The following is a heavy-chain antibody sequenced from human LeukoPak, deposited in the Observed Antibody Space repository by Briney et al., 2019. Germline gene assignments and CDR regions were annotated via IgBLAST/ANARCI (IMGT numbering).Heavy chain of an antibody. CDR3: ARDQEGFDY. V-gene: IGHV1-46*01. J-gene: IGHJ4*02. CDR1: GYTFTNNY. Sequence: ASVKVSCKASGYTFTNNYLHWVRQAPGQGLEWMGMIYPRDGSTSYAQNFQGRVTVTRDTSTTTAHMELRGLRSEDTAVYYCARDQEGFDYWGQGTVVTVSS. CDR2: IYPRDGST.